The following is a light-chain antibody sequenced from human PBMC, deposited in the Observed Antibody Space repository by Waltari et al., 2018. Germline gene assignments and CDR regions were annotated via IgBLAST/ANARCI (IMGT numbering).Light chain of an antibody. CDR2: DAS. Sequence: EIVLTQSPANLSLSPGERATLSCRASQSVSSYCAWYQQKPGQAPRLLIYDASNRATGIPARFSGSGSGTDFTLTISSLEPEDFAVYYCQQRSNWPLTFGGGTKVEIK. V-gene: IGKV3-11*01. CDR3: QQRSNWPLT. J-gene: IGKJ4*01. CDR1: QSVSSY.